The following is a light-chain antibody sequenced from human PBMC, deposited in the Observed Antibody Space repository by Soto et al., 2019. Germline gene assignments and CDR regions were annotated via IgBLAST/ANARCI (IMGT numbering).Light chain of an antibody. CDR3: QQYGSSPLFT. Sequence: EIVLTQSPGTLSLSPGERATLSCRASQSVSSSYLAWYQQKPGQAPRLLIYGASNWASGISDRFSGSGSGTDFTLTISRLEPEDFAVYYCQQYGSSPLFTFGPGTTVDLK. V-gene: IGKV3-20*01. CDR2: GAS. J-gene: IGKJ3*01. CDR1: QSVSSSY.